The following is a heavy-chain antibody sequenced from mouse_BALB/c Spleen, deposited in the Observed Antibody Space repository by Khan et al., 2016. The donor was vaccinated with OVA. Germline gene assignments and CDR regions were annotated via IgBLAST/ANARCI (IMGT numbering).Heavy chain of an antibody. V-gene: IGHV2-9*02. CDR1: GFSLTSYS. CDR3: DRWDGGDPGWDFDV. Sequence: VQLVESGPGLVAPSQSLSITCTVSGFSLTSYSVHWVRQPPGKGLEWLGVIWADGGTNYNSALMSRLSITKDNSKSQVFLIMNSLQTDDTAIYSCDRWDGGDPGWDFDVWGAGTAVTVSS. D-gene: IGHD1-1*02. CDR2: IWADGGT. J-gene: IGHJ1*01.